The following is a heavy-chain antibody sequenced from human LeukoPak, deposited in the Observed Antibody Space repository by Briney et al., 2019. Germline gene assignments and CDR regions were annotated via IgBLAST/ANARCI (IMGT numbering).Heavy chain of an antibody. CDR1: GFTFSNYA. J-gene: IGHJ4*02. CDR2: ISGSGGGT. V-gene: IGHV3-23*01. CDR3: ARSRYCRGGSCYSDY. D-gene: IGHD2-15*01. Sequence: GGSLRLSCAASGFTFSNYAMSWVRQAPGKGLEWVSDISGSGGGTYYADSVKGRFTISRDNSKNTLYLQMNSLSAEDTAVYYCARSRYCRGGSCYSDYWGQGTLVTVPS.